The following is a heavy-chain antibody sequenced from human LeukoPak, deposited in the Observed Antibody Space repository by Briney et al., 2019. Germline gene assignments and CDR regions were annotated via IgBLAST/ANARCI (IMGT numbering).Heavy chain of an antibody. V-gene: IGHV4-4*07. J-gene: IGHJ3*02. CDR2: IYTSGST. Sequence: PSETLSLTCTVSGGSISSYYWSWIRQPAGKGLEWIGRIYTSGSTNYNPSLKSRVTMSVDTSKNQFSLKLSSVTAADTAVYYCARSLLWFGDRQDAFDIWGQGTMVTVSS. CDR1: GGSISSYY. CDR3: ARSLLWFGDRQDAFDI. D-gene: IGHD3-10*01.